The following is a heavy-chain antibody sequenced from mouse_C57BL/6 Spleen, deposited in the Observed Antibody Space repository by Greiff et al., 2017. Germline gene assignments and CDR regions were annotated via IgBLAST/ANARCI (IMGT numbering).Heavy chain of an antibody. CDR1: GYTFTSYW. J-gene: IGHJ2*01. D-gene: IGHD1-1*01. CDR3: AIPFITTVVAPYFDD. CDR2: IHPSDSDT. V-gene: IGHV1-74*01. Sequence: VKLMESGAELVKPGASVKVSCKASGYTFTSYWMHWVKQRPGQGLEWIGRIHPSDSDTNYNQKFKGKATLTVDKSSSTAYMQLSSLTSEDSAVYYCAIPFITTVVAPYFDDWGQGTTLTVSS.